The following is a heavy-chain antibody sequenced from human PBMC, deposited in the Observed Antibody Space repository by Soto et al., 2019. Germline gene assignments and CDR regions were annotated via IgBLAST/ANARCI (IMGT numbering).Heavy chain of an antibody. D-gene: IGHD1-26*01. V-gene: IGHV6-1*01. J-gene: IGHJ4*02. CDR2: TYYRSKWST. CDR3: ARALAGSYDY. CDR1: GDSVSSKSSA. Sequence: SQTLSLTFVISGDSVSSKSSAWNWISQSPSRGLEWLGRTYYRSKWSTDYAVSMKGRITVNPDTSKNQFSLQLKSVTPKDTAVYYCARALAGSYDYWGQGILVTVSS.